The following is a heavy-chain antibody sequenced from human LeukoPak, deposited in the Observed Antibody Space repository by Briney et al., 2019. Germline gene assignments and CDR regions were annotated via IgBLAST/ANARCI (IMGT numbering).Heavy chain of an antibody. D-gene: IGHD2-2*01. CDR3: AREVVPAAPFDY. CDR1: GGSISSYY. J-gene: IGHJ4*02. V-gene: IGHV4-59*12. Sequence: SGTLSLTCTVSGGSISSYYWSWIRQPPGKGLEWIGYIYYSGSTNYNPSLKSRVTISVDTSKNQFSLKLSSVTAADTAVYYCAREVVPAAPFDYWGQGTLVTVSS. CDR2: IYYSGST.